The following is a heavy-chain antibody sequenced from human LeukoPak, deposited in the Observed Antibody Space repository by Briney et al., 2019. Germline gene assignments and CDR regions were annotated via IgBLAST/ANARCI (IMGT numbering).Heavy chain of an antibody. CDR1: GGSISSYY. Sequence: SETLSLTCTVSGGSISSYYWSWIRQPPGRGLEWIGYIYYSGSTNYNPSLKSRVTISVDTSKNQFSLKLRSVTAADTAVYYCARDSYSWFDPWGQGTLVTVSS. J-gene: IGHJ5*02. CDR2: IYYSGST. CDR3: ARDSYSWFDP. V-gene: IGHV4-59*01.